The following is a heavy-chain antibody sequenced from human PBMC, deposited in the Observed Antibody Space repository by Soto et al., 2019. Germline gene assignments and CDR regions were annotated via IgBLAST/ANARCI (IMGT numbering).Heavy chain of an antibody. J-gene: IGHJ5*02. Sequence: SQTLALPCAISGDSVSSNSAACNFIRHSPSRGLELLGRTYYRSKWYNDYAVSVKSRITINPDTSKNQFSLQLNSVTPEDTAVYYCARVDPRETHNCFDPCGQGTMVTVSS. CDR2: TYYRSKWYN. CDR1: GDSVSSNSAA. CDR3: ARVDPRETHNCFDP. V-gene: IGHV6-1*01.